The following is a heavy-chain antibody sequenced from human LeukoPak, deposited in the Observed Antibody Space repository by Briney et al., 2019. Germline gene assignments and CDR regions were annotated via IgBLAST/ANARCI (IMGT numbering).Heavy chain of an antibody. J-gene: IGHJ6*03. CDR3: ARVYYCDSSGYPEYYYYMDV. D-gene: IGHD3-22*01. CDR2: ISAYNGNT. Sequence: ASVKVSCKASGYTFTSYGISWVRQAPGQGLEWMGWISAYNGNTNYAQKLQGRVTMTTDTSTSTAYMELRSLRSDDTAVYYCARVYYCDSSGYPEYYYYMDVWGKGTTVTVSS. CDR1: GYTFTSYG. V-gene: IGHV1-18*01.